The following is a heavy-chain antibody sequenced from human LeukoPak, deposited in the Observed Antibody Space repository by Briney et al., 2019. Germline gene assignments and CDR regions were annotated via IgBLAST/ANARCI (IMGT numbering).Heavy chain of an antibody. J-gene: IGHJ6*02. CDR3: ARGRYCSSTSCYTEGYYYYGMDV. Sequence: PPETLSLTCAVYGGSFSGYYWSWIRQPPGKGLEWIGEINHSGSTNYNPSLKSRVTISVDTSKNQFSLKLSSVTAADTAVYYCARGRYCSSTSCYTEGYYYYGMDVWGQGTTVTVSS. CDR2: INHSGST. D-gene: IGHD2-2*02. V-gene: IGHV4-34*01. CDR1: GGSFSGYY.